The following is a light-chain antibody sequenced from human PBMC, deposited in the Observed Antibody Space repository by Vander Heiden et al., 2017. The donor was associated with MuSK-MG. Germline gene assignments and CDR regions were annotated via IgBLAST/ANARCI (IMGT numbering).Light chain of an antibody. J-gene: IGLJ3*02. CDR3: AAWDDSLSGWV. CDR1: SSNIGSNY. CDR2: RNN. Sequence: QSVLTQPPSASGTPGQRVPISCSGSSSNIGSNYVYWYQQLPGTAPNLLIYRNNQRPSGVPDRFSGSKSGTSASVAISGLRAEDEADYYCAAWDDSLSGWVFGGGTKLTVL. V-gene: IGLV1-47*01.